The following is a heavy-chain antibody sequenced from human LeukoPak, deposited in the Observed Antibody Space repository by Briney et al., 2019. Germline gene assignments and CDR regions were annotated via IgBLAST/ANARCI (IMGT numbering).Heavy chain of an antibody. D-gene: IGHD3-16*01. CDR1: GDSISSSNW. V-gene: IGHV4-28*05. Sequence: SETLSLTCAVSGDSISSSNWWSWIRQPPGKGLEWIGYIYYSGSFYYNPSLKSRDTISVDMSKNQFSLKPSSVTAVDTAVYYCARNYRRGSRGFDIWGQGTMVTVSS. CDR2: IYYSGSF. J-gene: IGHJ3*02. CDR3: ARNYRRGSRGFDI.